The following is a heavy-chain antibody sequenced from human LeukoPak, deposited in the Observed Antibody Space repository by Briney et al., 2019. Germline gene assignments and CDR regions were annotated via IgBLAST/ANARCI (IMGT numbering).Heavy chain of an antibody. CDR3: ARDGRAAAGSYYSDY. Sequence: SETLSLTCAVYGGSFSGYYWSSIRQPPGKGLEWIGEINHSGSTNYNPSLKSRVTISVDTSKNQFSLKLSSVTAADTAVYYCARDGRAAAGSYYSDYWGQGTLVTVSS. D-gene: IGHD6-13*01. CDR2: INHSGST. CDR1: GGSFSGYY. V-gene: IGHV4-34*01. J-gene: IGHJ4*02.